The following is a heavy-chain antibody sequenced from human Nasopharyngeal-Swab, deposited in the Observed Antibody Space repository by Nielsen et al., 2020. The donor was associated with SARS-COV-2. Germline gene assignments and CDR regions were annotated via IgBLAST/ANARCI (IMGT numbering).Heavy chain of an antibody. D-gene: IGHD3-10*01. CDR2: ISGSGGST. CDR1: GFTFSSYA. CDR3: AKDRWPYGSGSYSFDY. J-gene: IGHJ4*02. Sequence: GGSLRLSCAASGFTFSSYAMSWVRQAPGKGLEWVSAISGSGGSTYYADSVKGWFTISRDNSKNTLYLQMNSLRAEDTAVYYCAKDRWPYGSGSYSFDYWGQGTLVTVSS. V-gene: IGHV3-23*01.